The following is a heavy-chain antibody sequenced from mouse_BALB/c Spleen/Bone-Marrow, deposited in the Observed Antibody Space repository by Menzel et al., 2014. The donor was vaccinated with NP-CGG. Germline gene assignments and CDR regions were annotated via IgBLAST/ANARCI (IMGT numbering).Heavy chain of an antibody. CDR1: GFSLTSYG. CDR3: ARRGSFYAMDY. CDR2: IWSDGST. V-gene: IGHV2-6-1*01. J-gene: IGHJ4*01. Sequence: VQLQESGPGLVAPSQRLSITCTISGFSLTSYGVHWVRRPPGKGLEWLVVIWSDGSTTYNSALKSRLSISKDNSKSQVFLKMNSLKTDDTAMYYCARRGSFYAMDYWGQGTSVTASS.